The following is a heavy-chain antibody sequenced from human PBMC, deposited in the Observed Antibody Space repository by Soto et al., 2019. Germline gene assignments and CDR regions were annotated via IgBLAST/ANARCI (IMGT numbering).Heavy chain of an antibody. Sequence: EVQLVESGGGLVQPGGSLRLSCAASGFRFDESAMHWVRQAPGEGLEWVSGIARDSGNKGYADSVKGRFIVSRDNAKNSLYLQMNSLRPEDTALYFCAKDKVGGTYFSGLDYWGQGTLVTVSS. CDR1: GFRFDESA. CDR3: AKDKVGGTYFSGLDY. J-gene: IGHJ4*02. CDR2: IARDSGNK. D-gene: IGHD1-26*01. V-gene: IGHV3-9*01.